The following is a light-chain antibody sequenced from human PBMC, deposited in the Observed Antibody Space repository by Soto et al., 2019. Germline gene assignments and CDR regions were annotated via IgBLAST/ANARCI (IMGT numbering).Light chain of an antibody. CDR1: SSDVGGYNY. J-gene: IGLJ1*01. Sequence: QSALTQPASVSGSPGQSITISCTGTSSDVGGYNYVSWYQQHPGKATKLIIFEVSYRPSGISNRFSASKSGDTASLTISGLQADDESDYYCCSYTDSRTHIFGSGTKLTVL. CDR2: EVS. CDR3: CSYTDSRTHI. V-gene: IGLV2-14*01.